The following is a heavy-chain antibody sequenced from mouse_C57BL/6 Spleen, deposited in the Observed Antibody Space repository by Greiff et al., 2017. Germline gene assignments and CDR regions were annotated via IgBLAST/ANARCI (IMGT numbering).Heavy chain of an antibody. D-gene: IGHD1-1*01. Sequence: QVQLQQPGAELVKPGASVKLSCKASGYTFTSYWMHWVKQRPGRGLEWIGRIDPNSGGTKYNEKFKSKATLTVDTPSSTAYMQHSSLTSEYSAVYYCARGPLYYAPYARDYWGQGTSVTVSS. V-gene: IGHV1-72*01. J-gene: IGHJ4*01. CDR2: IDPNSGGT. CDR3: ARGPLYYAPYARDY. CDR1: GYTFTSYW.